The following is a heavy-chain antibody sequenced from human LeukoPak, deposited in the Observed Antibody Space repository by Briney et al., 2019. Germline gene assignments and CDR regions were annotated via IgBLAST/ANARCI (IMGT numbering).Heavy chain of an antibody. Sequence: GGSLRLSCAASGFTFDDYAMHWVRQAPGKGLEWVSGISWNSDSIAYADSVKGRFTISRDNVKNVLYLQMTSLRPEDTALYYCAKDLSSAITSALVLDVWGQGTTVIVSS. V-gene: IGHV3-9*01. D-gene: IGHD3-22*01. J-gene: IGHJ6*02. CDR3: AKDLSSAITSALVLDV. CDR1: GFTFDDYA. CDR2: ISWNSDSI.